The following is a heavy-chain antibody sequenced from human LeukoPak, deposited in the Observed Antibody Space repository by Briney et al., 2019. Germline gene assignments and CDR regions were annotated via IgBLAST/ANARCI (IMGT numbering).Heavy chain of an antibody. CDR1: GFTFSSYA. CDR2: ISWNSGSI. CDR3: ARDERLLSFLK. J-gene: IGHJ4*02. Sequence: PGGSLRLSCAASGFTFSSYAMHWVRQAPGKGLEWVSGISWNSGSIGYADSVKGRFTISRDNAKNSLYLQMNSLRAEDTAIYYCARDERLLSFLKWGQGTLVTVSS. V-gene: IGHV3-9*01. D-gene: IGHD3-3*01.